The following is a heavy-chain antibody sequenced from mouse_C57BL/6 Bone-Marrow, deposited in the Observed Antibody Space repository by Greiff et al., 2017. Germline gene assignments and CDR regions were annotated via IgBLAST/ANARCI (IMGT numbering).Heavy chain of an antibody. J-gene: IGHJ1*03. Sequence: DVQLQESGPGLVKPSQSLSLTCSVTGYSITSGYYWNWIRQFPGNKLEWMGYISYDGSNNYNPSLKNRISITRDTSKNQFFLKLNSVTTEDTATYYCARYLGLRLDWYFDVWGTGTTVTVSS. CDR3: ARYLGLRLDWYFDV. V-gene: IGHV3-6*01. D-gene: IGHD2-4*01. CDR1: GYSITSGYY. CDR2: ISYDGSN.